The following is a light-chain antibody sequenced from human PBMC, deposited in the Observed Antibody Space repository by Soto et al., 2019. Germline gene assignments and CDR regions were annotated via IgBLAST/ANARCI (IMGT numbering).Light chain of an antibody. CDR3: SSYTSSNTLEV. CDR1: SSDVGGYNY. J-gene: IGLJ1*01. Sequence: QSVLTQPRSVSGSPGQSVTISCTGTSSDVGGYNYVSWYQQHPGKAPKLMIYDVSYRPSVVSNRFSGSKSGNMASLTISGLQAEDEADYYGSSYTSSNTLEVFGSGTKLTVL. CDR2: DVS. V-gene: IGLV2-11*01.